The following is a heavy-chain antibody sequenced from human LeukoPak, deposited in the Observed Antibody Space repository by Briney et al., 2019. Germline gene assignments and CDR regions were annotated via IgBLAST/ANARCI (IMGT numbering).Heavy chain of an antibody. J-gene: IGHJ4*02. Sequence: SETLSLTCAVSGGSISSYYWRWIRQPPGKGLEWIGYMYYSGSTNYNPSLKSGVTISVDTSNNHFSLNLSSVTAADTAMYYCATAWATDYFDYWGQGTLVTVSS. CDR2: MYYSGST. V-gene: IGHV4-59*01. CDR3: ATAWATDYFDY. CDR1: GGSISSYY.